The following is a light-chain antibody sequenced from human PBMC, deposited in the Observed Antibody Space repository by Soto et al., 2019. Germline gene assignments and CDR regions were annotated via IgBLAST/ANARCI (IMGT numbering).Light chain of an antibody. CDR1: SSDVGAYNY. CDR2: EVS. V-gene: IGLV2-8*01. CDR3: SSYGGSRV. J-gene: IGLJ1*01. Sequence: LTQPPSASGSPGQSVTISCTGTSSDVGAYNYVSWYQQHPGKAPKLMIYEVSKRPSGVPDRFSGSKSGNTASLTVSGLQAEDEADYYCSSYGGSRVFGSGTKV.